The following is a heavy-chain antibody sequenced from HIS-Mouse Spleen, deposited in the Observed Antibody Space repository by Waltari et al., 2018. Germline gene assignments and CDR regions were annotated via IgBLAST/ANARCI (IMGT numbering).Heavy chain of an antibody. J-gene: IGHJ4*02. CDR2: INPNSGGT. CDR3: AREYYYDSSATGY. Sequence: QVQLVQSGAEVKKPGASVKVSCKASGYTFTGHYIPWVRQAPGQGLEWMGWINPNSGGTNYAQKFQGRVTMTRDTSISTAYMELSRLRSDDTAVYYCAREYYYDSSATGYWGQGTLVTVSS. CDR1: GYTFTGHY. V-gene: IGHV1-2*02. D-gene: IGHD3-22*01.